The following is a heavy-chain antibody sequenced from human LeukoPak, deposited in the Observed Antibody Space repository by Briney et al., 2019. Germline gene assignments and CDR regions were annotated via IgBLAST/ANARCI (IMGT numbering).Heavy chain of an antibody. J-gene: IGHJ6*03. V-gene: IGHV1-8*03. CDR1: GYTFTIYD. CDR2: MNPNSGDT. D-gene: IGHD2-2*01. Sequence: ASVKVSCKASGYTFTIYDINWVRQATGQGLEWMGWMNPNSGDTGYAQKFQGRVTITRNTSISTAYMELSSLRSEDTAVYYCASGVYCSSTSCMDVWGKGTTVTVSS. CDR3: ASGVYCSSTSCMDV.